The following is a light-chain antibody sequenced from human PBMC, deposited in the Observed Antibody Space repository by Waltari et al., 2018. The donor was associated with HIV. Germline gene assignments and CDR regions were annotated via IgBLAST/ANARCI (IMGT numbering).Light chain of an antibody. V-gene: IGLV2-11*01. CDR3: CSYAGNYTFV. J-gene: IGLJ2*01. CDR1: SSYVGGYNY. CDR2: EVS. Sequence: QAALAPPPSVSGSPGQSATICCTVASSYVGGYNYVSWYQQHPGKAPKFMIYEVSKRPSGVPDRFSGSKSGNTASLTISGLQAEDEADYYCCSYAGNYTFVFGGGTKLTVL.